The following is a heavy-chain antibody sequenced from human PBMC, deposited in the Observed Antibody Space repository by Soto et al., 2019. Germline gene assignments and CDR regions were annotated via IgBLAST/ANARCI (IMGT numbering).Heavy chain of an antibody. J-gene: IGHJ3*02. CDR1: GYTFTSNA. Sequence: ASVKVSCKASGYTFTSNAISWVRQATGQGLEWMGWISAYNGNTNYAQKLQGRVTMTTDTSTSTAYMELRSLRSDDTAVYYCARDWYYDILTGYFSHDAFDIWGQGTMVTVSS. CDR2: ISAYNGNT. CDR3: ARDWYYDILTGYFSHDAFDI. V-gene: IGHV1-18*01. D-gene: IGHD3-9*01.